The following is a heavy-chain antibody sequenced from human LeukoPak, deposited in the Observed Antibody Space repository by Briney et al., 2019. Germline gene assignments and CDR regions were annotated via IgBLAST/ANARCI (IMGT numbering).Heavy chain of an antibody. V-gene: IGHV3-48*03. Sequence: GGSLRLSCAASGFTFMGYEMNWVRQAPGKGLEWVSYISSSTSTIYYADSVKGRFTTSRDNAKNSLYLQMNSLRAEDTAVYYCARARGGGSVGTAFDIWGQGTMVTVSS. J-gene: IGHJ3*02. CDR1: GFTFMGYE. CDR2: ISSSTSTI. CDR3: ARARGGGSVGTAFDI. D-gene: IGHD2-15*01.